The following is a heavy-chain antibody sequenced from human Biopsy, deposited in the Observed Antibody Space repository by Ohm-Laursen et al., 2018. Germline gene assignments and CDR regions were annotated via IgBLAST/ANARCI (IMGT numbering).Heavy chain of an antibody. CDR2: IYPGGST. V-gene: IGHV4-4*07. D-gene: IGHD3-22*01. J-gene: IGHJ3*01. CDR1: GGDINNYY. CDR3: VSVVLGPTNDAFDL. Sequence: PSETLSLTCNVSGGDINNYYWSWIRQPAGKGLEWIGPIYPGGSTNYNPSLKSRVTMSVDTSKKQLSLRLRSVTAADTAMYYCVSVVLGPTNDAFDLWGQGTMVVVSS.